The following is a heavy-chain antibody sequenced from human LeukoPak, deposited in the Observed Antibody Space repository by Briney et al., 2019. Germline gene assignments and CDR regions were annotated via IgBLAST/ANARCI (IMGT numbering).Heavy chain of an antibody. Sequence: SQTLSLTCTVSGGSISSGGYYWSWIRQHPGKGLEWIGYIYCSGSTYYNPSLKSRVTISVDTSKNQFSLKLSSVTAADTAVYYCARDRGSSGYPLGYWGQGTLVTVSS. CDR3: ARDRGSSGYPLGY. D-gene: IGHD3-22*01. CDR1: GGSISSGGYY. CDR2: IYCSGST. V-gene: IGHV4-31*03. J-gene: IGHJ4*02.